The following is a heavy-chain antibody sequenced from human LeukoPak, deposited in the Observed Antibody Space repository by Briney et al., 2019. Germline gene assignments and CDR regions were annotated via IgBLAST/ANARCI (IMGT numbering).Heavy chain of an antibody. CDR3: ARGATVSDY. Sequence: GGSLRLSCAASGFTFSSYWMHWVRQAPGKGLVWVSRINSDGSSTTYADSVKGRFTISRENAKNSLYLEMNSLRAEDTAVYYCARGATVSDYWGQGTLVTVSS. D-gene: IGHD4-17*01. J-gene: IGHJ4*01. V-gene: IGHV3-74*01. CDR2: INSDGSST. CDR1: GFTFSSYW.